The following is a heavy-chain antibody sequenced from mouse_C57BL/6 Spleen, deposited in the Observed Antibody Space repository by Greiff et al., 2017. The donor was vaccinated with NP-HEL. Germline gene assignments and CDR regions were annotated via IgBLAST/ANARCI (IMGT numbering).Heavy chain of an antibody. Sequence: QVQLKQSGAELVRPGTSVKVSCKASGYAFTNYLIEWVKQRPGQGLEWIGVINPGSGGTNYNEKFKGKATLTADKSSSTAYMQLSSLTSEDSAVYFCARNNYGSSYYFDYWGQGTTLTVSS. J-gene: IGHJ2*01. CDR1: GYAFTNYL. CDR3: ARNNYGSSYYFDY. V-gene: IGHV1-54*01. CDR2: INPGSGGT. D-gene: IGHD1-1*01.